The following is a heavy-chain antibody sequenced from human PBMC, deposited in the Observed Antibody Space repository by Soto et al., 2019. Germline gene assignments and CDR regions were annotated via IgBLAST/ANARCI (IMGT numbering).Heavy chain of an antibody. D-gene: IGHD1-26*01. J-gene: IGHJ4*02. V-gene: IGHV1-58*01. CDR1: AFHFRSSA. CDR2: IVVGIGNP. Sequence: SFKGSCKASAFHFRSSAGWRGRQSRGQRLEWIRWIVVGIGNPNYAQKFQERVTISRDMYTSTAYMELSSLRSEDTVVYYCEAYFILGATTRVGPFHYWVPG. CDR3: EAYFILGATTRVGPFHY.